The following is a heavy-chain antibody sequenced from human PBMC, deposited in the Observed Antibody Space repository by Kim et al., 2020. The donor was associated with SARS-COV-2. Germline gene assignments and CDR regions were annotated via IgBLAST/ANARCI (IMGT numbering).Heavy chain of an antibody. Sequence: GGSLRLSCAASGFTFSGYAMHWVRQAPGKGLEWVAVISYDGSNKYYADSVKGRFTISRDNSKNTLYLQMNSLRAEDTAVYYCAREGWFDPWGQGTLVTVS. CDR2: ISYDGSNK. J-gene: IGHJ5*02. CDR3: AREGWFDP. V-gene: IGHV3-30-3*01. CDR1: GFTFSGYA.